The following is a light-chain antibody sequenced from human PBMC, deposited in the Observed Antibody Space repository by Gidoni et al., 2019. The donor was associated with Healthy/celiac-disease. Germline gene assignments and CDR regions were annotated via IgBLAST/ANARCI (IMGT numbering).Light chain of an antibody. J-gene: IGKJ5*01. CDR2: AAS. V-gene: IGKV1-39*01. Sequence: DIQMTQSPSSLSASVGDRVTITCRASQSISSYLTWYQQKPGKAPKLLIYAASSLQSGVPSRFSGSGSGTDFTLTSSSLQPEDFATYYCQQSYSTPRITFGQGTRLEIK. CDR3: QQSYSTPRIT. CDR1: QSISSY.